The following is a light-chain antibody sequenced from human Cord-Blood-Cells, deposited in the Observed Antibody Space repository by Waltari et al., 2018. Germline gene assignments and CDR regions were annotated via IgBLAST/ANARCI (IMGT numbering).Light chain of an antibody. CDR2: EGS. CDR3: CSYAGSSTWV. CDR1: SSDVGSYNL. J-gene: IGLJ3*02. V-gene: IGLV2-23*01. Sequence: QSALTQPASVSGSTGQSLTISCTGTSSDVGSYNLVSWYQQHPGKAPKLMIYEGSKRPSGVSNHFSGSKSGNTASLTISGLQAEDEADYYCCSYAGSSTWVFGGGTKLTVL.